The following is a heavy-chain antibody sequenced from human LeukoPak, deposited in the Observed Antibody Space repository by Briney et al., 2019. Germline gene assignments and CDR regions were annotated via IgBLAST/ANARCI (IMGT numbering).Heavy chain of an antibody. J-gene: IGHJ4*02. V-gene: IGHV1-2*02. D-gene: IGHD1-1*01. Sequence: ASLKVSCKASGYTFTAYYMHWVRQAPGQGLEWMGWINPNSGGTKYAQKFQGRVTMTRDTSISTAYMDLSSLESDDTAVYYCARGSDWNDLFDYWGQGTLVTVSS. CDR2: INPNSGGT. CDR1: GYTFTAYY. CDR3: ARGSDWNDLFDY.